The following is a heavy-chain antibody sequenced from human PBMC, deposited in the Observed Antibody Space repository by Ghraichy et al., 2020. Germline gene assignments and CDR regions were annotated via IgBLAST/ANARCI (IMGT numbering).Heavy chain of an antibody. V-gene: IGHV1-2*04. J-gene: IGHJ3*02. D-gene: IGHD6-19*01. CDR1: GYTFTGYY. CDR2: INPNRGGT. Sequence: ASVKVSCKASGYTFTGYYMHWVRQAPGQGLEWMGWINPNRGGTNYAQKFQGWVTMTRDTSISTAYMELSRLRSDDTAVYYCARDRRESSGWYGYDAFDIWGQGTMVTVSS. CDR3: ARDRRESSGWYGYDAFDI.